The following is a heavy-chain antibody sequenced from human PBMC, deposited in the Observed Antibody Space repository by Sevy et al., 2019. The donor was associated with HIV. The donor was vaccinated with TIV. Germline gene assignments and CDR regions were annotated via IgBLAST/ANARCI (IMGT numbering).Heavy chain of an antibody. Sequence: GGSLRLSCAASGFTFSSYAMNWVRQAPGKGLEWVSAISGSGGSRYYANSVKGRFTISTENSKNTLYLQMSSLRAEDTAGYYCAKGVNAGADYGMDVWGQGTTVTVSS. V-gene: IGHV3-23*01. D-gene: IGHD2-21*01. CDR3: AKGVNAGADYGMDV. CDR2: ISGSGGSR. J-gene: IGHJ6*02. CDR1: GFTFSSYA.